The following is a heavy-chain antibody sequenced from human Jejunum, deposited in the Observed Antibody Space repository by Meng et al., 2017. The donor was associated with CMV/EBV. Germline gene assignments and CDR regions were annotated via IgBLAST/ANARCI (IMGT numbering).Heavy chain of an antibody. Sequence: GSEFSFETFWMSWVRQAPGKGLEWVANINHDGTETYYVESVKGRFTISRDNAKNSLYLHMSSLRGEDTAVYYCARDGKHDYCFDYWGQGALVTVSS. V-gene: IGHV3-7*01. J-gene: IGHJ4*02. D-gene: IGHD4-11*01. CDR2: INHDGTET. CDR1: EFSFETFW. CDR3: ARDGKHDYCFDY.